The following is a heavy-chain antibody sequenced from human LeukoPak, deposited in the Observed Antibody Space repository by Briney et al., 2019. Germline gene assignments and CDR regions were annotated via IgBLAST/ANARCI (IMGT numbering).Heavy chain of an antibody. J-gene: IGHJ4*02. Sequence: SETLSLTCAVSGYSISIAYYWGWIRQPPGKGLEWIGRIFRGGSTSYNPSLKSRLTMSMDTSKNQFSLQSTSVTAADTAVYYCARYDSRGSGSTQLEYWGQGILVTISS. V-gene: IGHV4-38-2*01. CDR1: GYSISIAYY. CDR3: ARYDSRGSGSTQLEY. CDR2: IFRGGST. D-gene: IGHD3-3*01.